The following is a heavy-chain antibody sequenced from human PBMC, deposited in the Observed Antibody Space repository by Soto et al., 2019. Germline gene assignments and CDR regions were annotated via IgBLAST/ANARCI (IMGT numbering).Heavy chain of an antibody. V-gene: IGHV1-2*02. CDR3: ARAYSGSYYWFDP. CDR1: GYTFTGYY. Sequence: ASVKVSCKASGYTFTGYYMHWVRQAPGQGLEWMGWINPNSGGTNYAQKFQGRVTMTRDTSISTAYMELSRLRSDDTAVYYCARAYSGSYYWFDPWGQGTLVTVSS. J-gene: IGHJ5*02. CDR2: INPNSGGT. D-gene: IGHD1-26*01.